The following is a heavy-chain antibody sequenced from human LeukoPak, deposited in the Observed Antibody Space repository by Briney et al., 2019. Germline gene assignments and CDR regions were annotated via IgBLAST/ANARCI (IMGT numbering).Heavy chain of an antibody. V-gene: IGHV1-2*02. D-gene: IGHD3-22*01. Sequence: ASVKVSCKASGYTFTGYYMHWVRQAPGQGLEWMGWINPNSGGTNYAQKFQGRVTMTRDTSISTAYMGLSRLRSDDTAVYYCARERYYYDSSGYYYYFDYWGQGTLVTVSS. CDR3: ARERYYYDSSGYYYYFDY. CDR1: GYTFTGYY. CDR2: INPNSGGT. J-gene: IGHJ4*02.